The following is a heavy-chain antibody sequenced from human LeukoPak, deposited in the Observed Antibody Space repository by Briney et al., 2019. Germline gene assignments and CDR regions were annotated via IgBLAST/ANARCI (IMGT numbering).Heavy chain of an antibody. J-gene: IGHJ5*02. D-gene: IGHD6-19*01. V-gene: IGHV1-46*01. CDR3: ARDRLQWLVRGWFDP. Sequence: ASVKVSCKASGYTFTSYYMHWMRQAPGQGLEWMGIINPSGGSTSYAQKFQGRVTMTRDMSTSTVYMELSSLRSEDTAVYYCARDRLQWLVRGWFDPWGQGTLVTVSS. CDR2: INPSGGST. CDR1: GYTFTSYY.